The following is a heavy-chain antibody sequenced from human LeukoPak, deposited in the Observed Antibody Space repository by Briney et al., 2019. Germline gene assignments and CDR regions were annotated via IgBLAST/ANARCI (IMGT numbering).Heavy chain of an antibody. Sequence: GASVKVSCKASGYTFTGYYIHWVRQAPGQGLEWMGWVNTNTGNPTYAQGFTGRFVFSLDTSVRMAYLQISSPKAEDTAVYYCAREVIAANFDYWGQGTLVTVSS. CDR1: GYTFTGYY. CDR2: VNTNTGNP. V-gene: IGHV7-4-1*04. D-gene: IGHD6-25*01. J-gene: IGHJ4*02. CDR3: AREVIAANFDY.